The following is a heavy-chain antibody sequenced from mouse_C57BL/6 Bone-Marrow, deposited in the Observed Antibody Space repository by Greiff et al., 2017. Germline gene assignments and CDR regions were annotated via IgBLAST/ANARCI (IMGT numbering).Heavy chain of an antibody. V-gene: IGHV1-81*01. CDR3: ARVRTVVSDY. D-gene: IGHD1-1*01. CDR2: IYPRSGNT. Sequence: VQLQQSGAELARPGASVKLSCKASGYTFTSYGISWVKQRTGQGLEWIGVIYPRSGNTYYNEKFKGKATLTADKSSSTAYMELRSLTSEDSAVYFCARVRTVVSDYWGQGTTLTVSS. J-gene: IGHJ2*01. CDR1: GYTFTSYG.